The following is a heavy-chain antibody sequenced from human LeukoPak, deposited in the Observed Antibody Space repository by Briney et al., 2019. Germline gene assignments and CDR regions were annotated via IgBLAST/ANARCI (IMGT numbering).Heavy chain of an antibody. V-gene: IGHV3-23*01. CDR1: GFTFTGHT. CDR3: ARISSNAMDV. D-gene: IGHD2-15*01. CDR2: IGGRDDRT. J-gene: IGHJ6*02. Sequence: GGSLRLSCAASGFTFTGHTMTWLRQAPGKGLEWVSIIGGRDDRTYYADFVEGRFAISRDNSKNTLYLHMSSLRAEDTAVYYCARISSNAMDVWGQGTTVTVSS.